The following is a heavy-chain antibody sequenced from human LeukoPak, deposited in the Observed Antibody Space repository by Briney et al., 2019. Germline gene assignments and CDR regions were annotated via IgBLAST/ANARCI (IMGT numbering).Heavy chain of an antibody. D-gene: IGHD3-3*01. V-gene: IGHV3-49*03. CDR1: GFTFGDYA. CDR2: IRSKAYGGTT. J-gene: IGHJ4*02. Sequence: GGSLRLSCTASGFTFGDYAMSWFRRAPGRGREWVSFIRSKAYGGTTEYAASVKGRFTMSRDDSESIASLQMNSLKPEDTAVYYCTRHFDFWSGFGFDYWGQGTLVTVSS. CDR3: TRHFDFWSGFGFDY.